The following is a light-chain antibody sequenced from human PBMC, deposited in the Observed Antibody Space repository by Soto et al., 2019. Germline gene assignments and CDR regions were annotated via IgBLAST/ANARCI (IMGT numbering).Light chain of an antibody. CDR2: AAS. Sequence: DIQMTQSPSSLSASLGDRVTITCRASQSISNFLNWVQHKPGNAPKFLISAASTLQSGVPPRFRRSESGTDFTLTISSIQHEDSASYYCQQYYNSVLTFSAGTKVQLK. J-gene: IGKJ4*01. CDR1: QSISNF. CDR3: QQYYNSVLT. V-gene: IGKV1-39*01.